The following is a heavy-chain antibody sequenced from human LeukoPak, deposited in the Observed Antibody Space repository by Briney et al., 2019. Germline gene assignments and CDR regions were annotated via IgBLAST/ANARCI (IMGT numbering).Heavy chain of an antibody. V-gene: IGHV3-33*01. CDR1: GFTFSSYG. Sequence: GGSLRLSCAASGFTFSSYGMHWVRQAPGKGLEWVAVIWYDGSNKYYADSVKGRFTISRDNSKNTLYLQMNSLRAEDTAAYYCAAKGNGYTGIYVFAHWGQGTLVTVSP. D-gene: IGHD1-26*01. J-gene: IGHJ4*02. CDR3: AAKGNGYTGIYVFAH. CDR2: IWYDGSNK.